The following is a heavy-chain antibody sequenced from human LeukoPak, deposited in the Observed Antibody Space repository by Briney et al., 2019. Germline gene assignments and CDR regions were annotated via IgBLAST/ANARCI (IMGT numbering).Heavy chain of an antibody. CDR1: GFTFNTYG. CDR2: ISSRGDDT. CDR3: ARVSGSYDMDY. J-gene: IGHJ4*02. V-gene: IGHV3-23*01. D-gene: IGHD1-26*01. Sequence: GGSLRLSCAASGFTFNTYGMTWVRQAPGKGLEWVSAISSRGDDTYYADSVKGRFTISRDNSKNTLYLQMNSLRAEDTAVYYCARVSGSYDMDYWGQGTLVTVSS.